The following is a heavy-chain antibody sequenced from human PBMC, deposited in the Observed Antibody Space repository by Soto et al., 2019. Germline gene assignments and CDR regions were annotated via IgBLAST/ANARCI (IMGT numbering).Heavy chain of an antibody. J-gene: IGHJ5*02. V-gene: IGHV4-59*08. CDR1: GGSISSYY. CDR2: IYYSGST. Sequence: SETLSLTCTVSGGSISSYYWSWIRQPPGKGLEWIGYIYYSGSTNYNPSLKSRVTISVDTSKNQFSLKLSSVTAADTAVYYCVRSGTYYDFWSGYYNWFDPWGQGTLVTVSS. D-gene: IGHD3-3*01. CDR3: VRSGTYYDFWSGYYNWFDP.